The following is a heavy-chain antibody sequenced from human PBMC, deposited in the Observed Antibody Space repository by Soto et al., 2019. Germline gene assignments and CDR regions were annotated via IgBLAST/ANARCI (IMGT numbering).Heavy chain of an antibody. CDR2: IVPVFGRP. CDR1: GGTFSSYA. J-gene: IGHJ4*02. D-gene: IGHD5-12*01. V-gene: IGHV1-69*13. Sequence: SVKVSCKASGGTFSSYAISWVRQAPGQGLEWMGGIVPVFGRPNYAQRFRGRLTITADESTSTGYMELISLRSDDTAVYYCAREGSGYNFWGQGTQVTVSS. CDR3: AREGSGYNF.